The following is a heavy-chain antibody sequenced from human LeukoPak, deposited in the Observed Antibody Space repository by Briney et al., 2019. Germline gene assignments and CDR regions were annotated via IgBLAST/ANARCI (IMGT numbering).Heavy chain of an antibody. CDR1: GFTFSSYS. CDR3: ARDLAPYYYDSSGYYSGPFDY. Sequence: KSGGSLRLSCASSGFTFSSYSMNWVRQAPGKGLKWVSSISSSSSYIYYADSVKGRFTISRDNAKNSLYLQMNSLRAEDTAVYYCARDLAPYYYDSSGYYSGPFDYWGQGTLVTFSS. V-gene: IGHV3-21*01. CDR2: ISSSSSYI. J-gene: IGHJ4*02. D-gene: IGHD3-22*01.